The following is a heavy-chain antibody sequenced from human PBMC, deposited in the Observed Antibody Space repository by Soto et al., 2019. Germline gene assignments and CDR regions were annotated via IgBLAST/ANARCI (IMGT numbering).Heavy chain of an antibody. Sequence: QVQLQESGPGLVKPSQTLSLTCTVSGGSISSGDYYWSWIRQPPGKGLEWIGYIYYSGSTYYNPSLNSRVTISVDTSKNQFSLKLSSVTAADTAVYYCAREVVVVVAATVYYYYGMDFWGQGTTVTVSS. CDR2: IYYSGST. V-gene: IGHV4-30-4*01. CDR1: GGSISSGDYY. D-gene: IGHD2-15*01. J-gene: IGHJ6*02. CDR3: AREVVVVVAATVYYYYGMDF.